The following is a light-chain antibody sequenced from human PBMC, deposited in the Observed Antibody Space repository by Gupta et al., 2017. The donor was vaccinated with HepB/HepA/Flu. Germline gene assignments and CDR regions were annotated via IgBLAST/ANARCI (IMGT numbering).Light chain of an antibody. J-gene: IGLJ3*02. Sequence: SSELTQDPAVSVALGQTVRITCQGDSLRSYYASWYQQKPGQAPVLVIYGKNNRPSGIPDRFSGSSSGTTASLTITGAQAEDEADYYCHSRDSSGNNWVFGGGTKLTVL. CDR2: GKN. V-gene: IGLV3-19*01. CDR3: HSRDSSGNNWV. CDR1: SLRSYY.